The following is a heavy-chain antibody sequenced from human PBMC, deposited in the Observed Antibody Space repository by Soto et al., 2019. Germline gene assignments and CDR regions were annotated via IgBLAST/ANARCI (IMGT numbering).Heavy chain of an antibody. CDR3: FRSGPARLLRPSWFDT. CDR2: ITTSSAYI. Sequence: EVQLVESGGGLVKPGGSLRLSCAASGFTFNTYDMNWVRQAPGKGLEWVSSITTSSAYIYYADSLKGRITISRDNAKNALFLQMNSLRAEYTAVYDCFRSGPARLLRPSWFDTWGQGTLVTVSS. D-gene: IGHD2-21*01. J-gene: IGHJ5*02. CDR1: GFTFNTYD. V-gene: IGHV3-21*01.